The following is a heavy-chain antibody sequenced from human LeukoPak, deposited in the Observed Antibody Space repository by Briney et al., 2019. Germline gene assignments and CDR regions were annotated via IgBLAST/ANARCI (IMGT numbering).Heavy chain of an antibody. V-gene: IGHV4-59*01. D-gene: IGHD3-22*01. CDR2: IYYSGST. CDR1: GGSIGTYY. CDR3: ARDGGHYYDNSGYYYGFLDY. Sequence: SETLSLTCTVSGGSIGTYYWSWLRQPPGKGLEWIGYIYYSGSTNYNPSLKSRVTISVDTSKNQFSLKLNSVTAADTAVYYCARDGGHYYDNSGYYYGFLDYWGRGTLVTVSS. J-gene: IGHJ4*02.